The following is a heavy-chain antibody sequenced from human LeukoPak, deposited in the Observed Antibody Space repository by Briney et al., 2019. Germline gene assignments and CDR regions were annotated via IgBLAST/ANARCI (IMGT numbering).Heavy chain of an antibody. CDR3: ARGSYSSGSIDY. CDR1: GFTVSSNY. V-gene: IGHV3-21*01. CDR2: ISSSSSYI. J-gene: IGHJ4*02. Sequence: GGSLRLSCAASGFTVSSNYMSWVRQAPGKGLEWVSSISSSSSYIYHADSVKGRFTVSRDNGKNSLYLQMNSLRAEDTAVYYCARGSYSSGSIDYWGQGTLVTVSS. D-gene: IGHD6-19*01.